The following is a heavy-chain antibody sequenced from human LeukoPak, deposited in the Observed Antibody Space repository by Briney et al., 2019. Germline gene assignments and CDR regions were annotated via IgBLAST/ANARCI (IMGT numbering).Heavy chain of an antibody. Sequence: GGSLRLSCAASGFTVSSNCMSWVRQAPGKGLEWVSVIYSGGSTYYADSVKGRFAISRDNSKNTLYLQMNSLRAEDTAVYYCAKEVLLLQPGIAVTAWGQGTLVTASS. CDR2: IYSGGST. CDR3: AKEVLLLQPGIAVTA. CDR1: GFTVSSNC. V-gene: IGHV3-53*01. J-gene: IGHJ5*02. D-gene: IGHD6-19*01.